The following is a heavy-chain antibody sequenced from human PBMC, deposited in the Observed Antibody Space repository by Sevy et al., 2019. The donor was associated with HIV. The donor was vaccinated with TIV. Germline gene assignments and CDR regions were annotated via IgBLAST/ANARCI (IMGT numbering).Heavy chain of an antibody. Sequence: GGSLRLSCEASGFTFSSYEMNWVRQAPGKGLEWVSYISSSGTTINYADYVKGRFTISRDNAKNSLYMQMNSLRAEDTAVYYCARVDANYDKGFDPWGQGTLVTVSS. D-gene: IGHD3-22*01. CDR1: GFTFSSYE. CDR2: ISSSGTTI. CDR3: ARVDANYDKGFDP. J-gene: IGHJ5*02. V-gene: IGHV3-48*03.